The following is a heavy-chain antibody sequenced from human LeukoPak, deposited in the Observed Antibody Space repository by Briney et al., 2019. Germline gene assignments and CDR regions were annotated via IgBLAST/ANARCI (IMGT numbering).Heavy chain of an antibody. CDR2: IYYSGSI. D-gene: IGHD5-24*01. Sequence: SETLSLTCPVSCGPLRRYYWGLIRQPPGEGLGGIGYIYYSGSINYNPPLKSRVTISLDTSKTQFSRKLSSVTAADTAVYYRARRSGDGYTHFDYWGQGTLVTVSS. CDR3: ARRSGDGYTHFDY. V-gene: IGHV4-59*08. CDR1: CGPLRRYY. J-gene: IGHJ4*02.